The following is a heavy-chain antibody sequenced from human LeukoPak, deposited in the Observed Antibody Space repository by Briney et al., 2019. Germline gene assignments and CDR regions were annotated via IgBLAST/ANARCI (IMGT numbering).Heavy chain of an antibody. CDR2: IIGSGDTI. J-gene: IGHJ4*02. V-gene: IGHV3-23*01. Sequence: RSGGSLRLSCSASGFTFSSYEMNWVRQAPGKGLEWISYIIGSGDTIYYADSVKGRFTISRDNSKNTLYLQMNSLRAEDTAVYYCAKAKEVYYDSSGYYYSDYWGQGTLVTVSS. D-gene: IGHD3-22*01. CDR1: GFTFSSYE. CDR3: AKAKEVYYDSSGYYYSDY.